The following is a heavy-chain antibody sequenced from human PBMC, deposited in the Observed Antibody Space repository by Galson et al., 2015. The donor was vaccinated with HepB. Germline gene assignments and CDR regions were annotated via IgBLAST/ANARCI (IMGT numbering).Heavy chain of an antibody. D-gene: IGHD1-14*01. Sequence: CAISGDSVSSTSAAWNWIRQSPSRGLEWLGRTYYRSKWYNDYAVSVKSRITINPDTSKNQFSLQLNSVTPEDTAVYYCARVEGVNRWLGTIYAFNIWAQGTMVPASS. CDR1: GDSVSSTSAA. CDR2: TYYRSKWYN. V-gene: IGHV6-1*01. J-gene: IGHJ3*02. CDR3: ARVEGVNRWLGTIYAFNI.